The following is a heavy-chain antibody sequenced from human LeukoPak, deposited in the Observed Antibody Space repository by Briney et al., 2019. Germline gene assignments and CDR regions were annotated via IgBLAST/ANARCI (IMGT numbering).Heavy chain of an antibody. V-gene: IGHV1-46*01. CDR1: GYTFTSYY. CDR2: INPSGGST. J-gene: IGHJ4*02. Sequence: ASVKVSCKASGYTFTSYYMHWVRQAPGQGLEWMGIINPSGGSTSYAQKFQGRVTMTRDTSTSTVYMELSSLRSEDTAVYYCARDVPPNSSSWYTYYFDYWGQGTLVTVSS. CDR3: ARDVPPNSSSWYTYYFDY. D-gene: IGHD6-13*01.